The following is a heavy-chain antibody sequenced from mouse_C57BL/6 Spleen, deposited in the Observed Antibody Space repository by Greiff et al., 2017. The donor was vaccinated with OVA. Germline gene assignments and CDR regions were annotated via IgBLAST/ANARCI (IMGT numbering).Heavy chain of an antibody. D-gene: IGHD2-10*02. CDR1: GYTFTDYN. CDR3: ARYDYDAMDY. Sequence: VHVKQSGPELVKPGASVKIPCKASGYTFTDYNMDWVKQSHGKSLEWIGDINPNNGGTIYNQKFKGKATLTVDKSSSTAYMELRSLTSEDTAVYYCARYDYDAMDYWGQGTSVTVSS. CDR2: INPNNGGT. J-gene: IGHJ4*01. V-gene: IGHV1-18*01.